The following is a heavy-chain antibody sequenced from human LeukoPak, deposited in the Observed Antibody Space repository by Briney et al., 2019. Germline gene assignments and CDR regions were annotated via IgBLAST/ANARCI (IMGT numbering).Heavy chain of an antibody. V-gene: IGHV3-7*04. CDR2: INQDASEK. CDR3: ARANWGFDY. J-gene: IGHJ4*02. D-gene: IGHD7-27*01. CDR1: GFTVSSNY. Sequence: PGGSLRLSCAASGFTVSSNYMSWVRQAPGKGLEWVANINQDASEKYYVDSVKGRFTISRDNAKTSLYLQMNSLRAEDTAVYYCARANWGFDYWGQGTLVTVSS.